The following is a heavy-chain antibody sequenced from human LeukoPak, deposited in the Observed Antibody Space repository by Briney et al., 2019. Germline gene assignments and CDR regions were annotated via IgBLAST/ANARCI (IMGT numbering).Heavy chain of an antibody. V-gene: IGHV1-46*01. J-gene: IGHJ4*02. D-gene: IGHD5-18*01. CDR1: GYTFTSHY. CDR2: INPSGGST. CDR3: ARVDSYGRPLDY. Sequence: ASVKVSCKASGYTFTSHYMHWVRQAPGQGLEWMGIINPSGGSTSYAQKFQGRVTMTRDMSTSTVYMELSSLRSEDTAVYYCARVDSYGRPLDYWGQGTLVTVSS.